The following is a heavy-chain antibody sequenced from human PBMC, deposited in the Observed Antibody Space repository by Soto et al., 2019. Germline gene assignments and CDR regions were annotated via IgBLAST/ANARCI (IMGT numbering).Heavy chain of an antibody. Sequence: SETLSLTCTVSGGSISSYYWSWIRQPPGKGLEWIGYIYYSGSTNYNPSLKSRVTISVDTSKNQFSLKLSSVTAADTAVYYCAREYCSGGSCYEVAYFDYWGQGTLVTVS. J-gene: IGHJ4*02. V-gene: IGHV4-59*01. CDR2: IYYSGST. CDR3: AREYCSGGSCYEVAYFDY. CDR1: GGSISSYY. D-gene: IGHD2-15*01.